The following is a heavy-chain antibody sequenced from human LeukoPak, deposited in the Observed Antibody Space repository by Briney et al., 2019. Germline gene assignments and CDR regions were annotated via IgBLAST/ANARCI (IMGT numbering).Heavy chain of an antibody. V-gene: IGHV3-48*04. CDR1: GFTFSSYS. J-gene: IGHJ5*02. Sequence: PGGSLRLSCAASGFTFSSYSMNWVRQAPGKGLEWVSYISSSSSTIYYADPVKGRFTISRDNAKNSLYLQMNSLRAEDTAVYYCARSRAYNWFDPWGQGTLVTVSS. CDR2: ISSSSSTI. CDR3: ARSRAYNWFDP.